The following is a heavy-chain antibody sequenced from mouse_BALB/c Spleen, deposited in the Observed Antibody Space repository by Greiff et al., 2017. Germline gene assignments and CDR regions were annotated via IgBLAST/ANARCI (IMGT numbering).Heavy chain of an antibody. D-gene: IGHD1-1*01. V-gene: IGHV3-8*02. CDR2: ISYSGGS. J-gene: IGHJ4*01. CDR1: GDSITSGY. CDR3: ARSGSSYVGAMDY. Sequence: EVQLVESGPSLVKPSQTLSLTCSVTGDSITSGYWNWIRKFPGNKLEYMGYISYSGGSYYNPSLKSRISITRDTSKNQYYLQLNSVTTEDTATYYCARSGSSYVGAMDYWGQGTSVTVSS.